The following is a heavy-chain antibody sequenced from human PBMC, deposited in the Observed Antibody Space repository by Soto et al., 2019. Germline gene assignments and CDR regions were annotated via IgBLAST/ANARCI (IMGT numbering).Heavy chain of an antibody. Sequence: SLRLSCAASGFTFSDYGMHWVRQAPGKGLEWVAVISYDERNKYYADSVKGRFTISRDNSKNTLYLQMNSLRAEDTAMYYCANTNYDFWGMDVWGQGTTVTVS. D-gene: IGHD3-3*01. CDR3: ANTNYDFWGMDV. CDR2: ISYDERNK. CDR1: GFTFSDYG. V-gene: IGHV3-30*18. J-gene: IGHJ6*02.